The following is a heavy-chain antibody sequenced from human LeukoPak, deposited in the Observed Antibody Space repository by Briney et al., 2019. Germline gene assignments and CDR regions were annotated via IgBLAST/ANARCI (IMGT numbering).Heavy chain of an antibody. J-gene: IGHJ4*02. CDR1: GGSISSYY. Sequence: SETLSLTCTVSGGSISSYYWRWLRQPPGKGLEWIGYIYYSGSTNYNPSLKSRVTISVDTSKHQFSLKLSSVTAADTAVYYCARGGDYYDSSGSPYYFDYWGQGTLVTVSP. CDR2: IYYSGST. D-gene: IGHD3-22*01. V-gene: IGHV4-59*01. CDR3: ARGGDYYDSSGSPYYFDY.